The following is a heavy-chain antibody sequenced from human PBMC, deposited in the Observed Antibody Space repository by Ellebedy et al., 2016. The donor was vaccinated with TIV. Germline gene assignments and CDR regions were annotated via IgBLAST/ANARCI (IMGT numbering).Heavy chain of an antibody. CDR2: INPSGGST. CDR1: GYTFTSYF. D-gene: IGHD2-21*01. V-gene: IGHV1-46*01. J-gene: IGHJ4*02. CDR3: ARDLNGPGEIY. Sequence: ASVKVSCKASGYTFTSYFMHWVRQAPAQGLEWMXXINPSGGSTDSAQKFQGRLTLTRDRSTSTVYMELRSLRSEDTAVYYCARDLNGPGEIYWGQGTLVTVSS.